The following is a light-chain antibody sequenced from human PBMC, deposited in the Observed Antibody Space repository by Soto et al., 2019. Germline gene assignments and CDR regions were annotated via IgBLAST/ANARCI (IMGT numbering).Light chain of an antibody. CDR1: QGISSY. J-gene: IGKJ1*01. CDR2: AAS. V-gene: IGKV1-8*01. Sequence: AIRMTQSPSSLSASTGDRVTITCRASQGISSYLVWYQQKPGKAPKVLIHAASTLQSGVSSRFSGSGSGTDFTLTISSLQSEEFATYYCPQYSSCPWTFGQGTKVEV. CDR3: PQYSSCPWT.